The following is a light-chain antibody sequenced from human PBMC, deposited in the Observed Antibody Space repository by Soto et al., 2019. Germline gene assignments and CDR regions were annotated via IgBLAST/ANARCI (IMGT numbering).Light chain of an antibody. CDR2: DAS. CDR3: QQYGSSPPWT. Sequence: EIVLTQSPGTLSLSSGERATLSCRASQSVSSSYLAWYQQKPGQAPRLLIYDASSRATGIPDRFSGSGSGTDFTLTISRLEPEDFAVYYCQQYGSSPPWTFGQGTKVEIK. J-gene: IGKJ1*01. CDR1: QSVSSSY. V-gene: IGKV3-20*01.